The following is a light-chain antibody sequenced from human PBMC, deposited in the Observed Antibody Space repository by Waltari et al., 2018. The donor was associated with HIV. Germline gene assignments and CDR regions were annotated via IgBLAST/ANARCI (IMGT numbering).Light chain of an antibody. CDR3: MQSLQTPLT. CDR1: ESLLHSSGFNY. CDR2: WGS. J-gene: IGKJ4*01. Sequence: DIVMTQSPLSLPVTPGEPASIPGRSRESLLHSSGFNYLDWYLQKEGRPPQLLIYWGSNRASGVPDRFTGSGSGTDFTLKISRVEAEDVGIYFCMQSLQTPLTFGGGTKVEMK. V-gene: IGKV2-28*01.